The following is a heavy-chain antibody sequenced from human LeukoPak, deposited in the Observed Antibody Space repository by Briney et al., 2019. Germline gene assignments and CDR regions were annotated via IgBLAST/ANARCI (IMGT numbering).Heavy chain of an antibody. Sequence: GGSLRLSCAASGFTFSSYAMSWVRQAPGKGLEWVSGLSGTGGATDYADSVKGRFTISRDNSKNTLYLQMNSLRAEDTAVYYCAEHLRGYNYGEIDYWGQGTLVTVSS. J-gene: IGHJ4*02. CDR1: GFTFSSYA. CDR3: AEHLRGYNYGEIDY. V-gene: IGHV3-23*01. CDR2: LSGTGGAT. D-gene: IGHD5-18*01.